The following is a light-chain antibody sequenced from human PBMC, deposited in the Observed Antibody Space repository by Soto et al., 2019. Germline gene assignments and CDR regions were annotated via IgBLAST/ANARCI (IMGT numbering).Light chain of an antibody. V-gene: IGKV1-39*01. CDR2: AAS. CDR1: QNISTY. J-gene: IGKJ1*01. Sequence: IKMTQTRSAQCRSVKERISITCRASQNISTYLNWYQHKPGKAPKVLIYAASTLQSGVPSRFSGSGSGTDFTLTISSLQPEDFATYYCQHSASTPGEFGQGTKVDIK. CDR3: QHSASTPGE.